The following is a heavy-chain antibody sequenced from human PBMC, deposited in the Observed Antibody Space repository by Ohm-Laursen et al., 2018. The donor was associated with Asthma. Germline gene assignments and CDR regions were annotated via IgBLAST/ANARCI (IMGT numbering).Heavy chain of an antibody. CDR3: ARASRPVGATSPDYFDY. CDR2: ISYDGSNK. Sequence: SLRLSCAASGFTFSSYGMHWVRQAPGKGLEWVAVISYDGSNKYYADSVKGRFTISRDNSKNTLYLQMNSLRAEDTAVYYCARASRPVGATSPDYFDYWGQGTLVTVSS. D-gene: IGHD1-26*01. CDR1: GFTFSSYG. V-gene: IGHV3-30*03. J-gene: IGHJ4*02.